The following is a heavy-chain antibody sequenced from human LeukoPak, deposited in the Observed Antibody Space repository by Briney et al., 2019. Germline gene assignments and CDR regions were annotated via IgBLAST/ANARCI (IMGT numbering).Heavy chain of an antibody. J-gene: IGHJ4*02. CDR3: AKEGYYYDSSGYWGGFLDY. V-gene: IGHV3-23*01. D-gene: IGHD3-22*01. CDR2: SSGSGGST. Sequence: GGSLRLSCAASGFTFSNYAMSWVRQAPGKGLEWVSASSGSGGSTYYADSVKGRFTISRDNSKNTLYLQMNSLRAEDTAVYYCAKEGYYYDSSGYWGGFLDYWGQGTLVTVSS. CDR1: GFTFSNYA.